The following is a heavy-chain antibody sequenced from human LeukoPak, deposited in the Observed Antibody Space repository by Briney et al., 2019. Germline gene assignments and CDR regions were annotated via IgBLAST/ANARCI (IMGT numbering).Heavy chain of an antibody. CDR3: ARVGALVRTYYSYMDV. CDR2: IYYSGST. V-gene: IGHV4-59*01. J-gene: IGHJ6*03. D-gene: IGHD6-6*01. Sequence: SETLSLTCTVSGGSIRSYYWTWIRQPPGRGLEWIGYIYYSGSTNYNPSLKSRVTISVDTSKNQFSLKLYSVTAADTAVYYCARVGALVRTYYSYMDVWGKGTTVTVSS. CDR1: GGSIRSYY.